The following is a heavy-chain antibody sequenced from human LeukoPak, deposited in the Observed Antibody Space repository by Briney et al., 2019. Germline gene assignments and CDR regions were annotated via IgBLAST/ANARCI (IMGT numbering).Heavy chain of an antibody. CDR1: GFTFSDYY. CDR3: AKGVVVITTWYFDY. J-gene: IGHJ4*02. D-gene: IGHD3-22*01. CDR2: ISSSGSTI. Sequence: GGSLRLSCAASGFTFSDYYMSWIRQAPGKGLEWVSYISSSGSTIYYADSVKGRFTISRDNAKNSLYLQMNSLRAEDTAVYYCAKGVVVITTWYFDYWGQGTLVTVSS. V-gene: IGHV3-11*01.